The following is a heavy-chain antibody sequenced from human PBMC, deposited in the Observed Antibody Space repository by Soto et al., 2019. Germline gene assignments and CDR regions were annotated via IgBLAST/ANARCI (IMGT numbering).Heavy chain of an antibody. V-gene: IGHV3-30*18. J-gene: IGHJ3*02. CDR3: AKIHFELEPDAFDI. CDR2: ISYDGSNK. CDR1: GFTFSSYG. D-gene: IGHD1-1*01. Sequence: GGSLRLSCAASGFTFSSYGMHWVRQAPGKGLEWVAVISYDGSNKYYADSVKGRFTISRDNSKNTLYLQMNSLRAEDTAVYYCAKIHFELEPDAFDIWGQGTMVTVSS.